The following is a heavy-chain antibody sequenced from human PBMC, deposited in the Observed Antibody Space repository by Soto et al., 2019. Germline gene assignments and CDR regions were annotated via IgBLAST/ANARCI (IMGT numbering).Heavy chain of an antibody. V-gene: IGHV3-23*01. J-gene: IGHJ6*02. D-gene: IGHD3-10*01. CDR1: GFTFSSYA. Sequence: EVQLLESGGGLVQPGGSLRLSCAASGFTFSSYAMSWVRQAPGKGLEWVSAISGSGGSTYYADSVKGRFTISRDNSKNTLYMQMNSLRAEYTAVYDCAKDRERGSGSPRDVWGQGTTVTVSS. CDR3: AKDRERGSGSPRDV. CDR2: ISGSGGST.